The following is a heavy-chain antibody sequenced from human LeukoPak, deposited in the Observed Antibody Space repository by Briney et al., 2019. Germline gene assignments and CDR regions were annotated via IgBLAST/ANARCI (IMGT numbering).Heavy chain of an antibody. J-gene: IGHJ4*02. D-gene: IGHD3-3*01. CDR2: INPNNGDT. CDR3: AVLTTDYDFSSSYYDRAGPWAGD. CDR1: GYTFTDYY. Sequence: ASVKVSCKASGYTFTDYYMHWVRQAPGQGLEWMGWINPNNGDTNYAQKFQGRVTMTRDTSISTAYLDLSRLRSDDTAVFYCAVLTTDYDFSSSYYDRAGPWAGDWGQGTLVTVSS. V-gene: IGHV1-2*02.